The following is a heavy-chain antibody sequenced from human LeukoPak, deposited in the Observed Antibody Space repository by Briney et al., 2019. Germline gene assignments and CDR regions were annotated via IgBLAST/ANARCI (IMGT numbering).Heavy chain of an antibody. D-gene: IGHD6-19*01. V-gene: IGHV3-33*08. CDR1: RFTFSSYG. CDR2: IWYDGSNK. Sequence: GGSLRLSCAASRFTFSSYGMHWVRQAPGKGLEWVAVIWYDGSNKYYADSVKGRFTISRDNSKNTLYLQMNSLRAEDTAVYYCARVLSSGRPDAFDIWGQGTMVTVSS. J-gene: IGHJ3*02. CDR3: ARVLSSGRPDAFDI.